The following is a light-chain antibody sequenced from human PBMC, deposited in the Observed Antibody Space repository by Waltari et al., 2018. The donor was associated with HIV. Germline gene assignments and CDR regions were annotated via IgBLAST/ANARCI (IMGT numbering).Light chain of an antibody. CDR1: RSLSGN. CDR3: QQYINPPYT. CDR2: GAS. V-gene: IGKV3-15*01. Sequence: EILMTQSPLTLSVSPGNTASLSCRASRSLSGNLAWYQQKPGQAPRLLISGASSRATDIPARFSGTWSGTDYTLTISNLQSEDSAVYYCQQYINPPYTFGQGTKVEVK. J-gene: IGKJ2*01.